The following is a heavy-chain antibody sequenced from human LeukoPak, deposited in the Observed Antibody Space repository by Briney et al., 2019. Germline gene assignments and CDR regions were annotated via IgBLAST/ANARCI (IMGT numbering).Heavy chain of an antibody. D-gene: IGHD2-2*01. CDR3: AGRYCSSTSCYPYYYGMDV. V-gene: IGHV1-69*06. CDR2: IIPIFGTA. CDR1: GGTFSSYA. J-gene: IGHJ6*04. Sequence: SVKVSCKASGGTFSSYAISWVRQAPGQGLEWMGGIIPIFGTANYAQKFQGRVTITADKSTSTAYMELSSLRSEDTAVYYCAGRYCSSTSCYPYYYGMDVWGKGTTVTVSS.